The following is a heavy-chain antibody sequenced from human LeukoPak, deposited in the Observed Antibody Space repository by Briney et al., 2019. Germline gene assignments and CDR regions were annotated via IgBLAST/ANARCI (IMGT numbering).Heavy chain of an antibody. CDR1: GGSISSYY. Sequence: SETLSLTCTVSGGSISSYYWNWIRQPPGKGLEWIGYIYYSGGTNYNPSLKSRLTISVDTSKNQFSLKLTSVTAADTAVYYCAREPLGDYGGNSGFDYWGQGSLVTVSS. J-gene: IGHJ4*02. V-gene: IGHV4-59*01. D-gene: IGHD4-23*01. CDR2: IYYSGGT. CDR3: AREPLGDYGGNSGFDY.